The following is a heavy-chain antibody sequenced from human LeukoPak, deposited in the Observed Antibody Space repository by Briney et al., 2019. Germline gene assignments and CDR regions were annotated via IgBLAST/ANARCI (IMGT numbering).Heavy chain of an antibody. Sequence: PSETLSLTCSVSGGXISSYYWSWIRQSPGKGLEWVGHIYNFGSTNYNPSLKSRVTISVDTSKNQFSLKLSSVTAADTAVYYCARAIVVVVTAPPYWYFDLWGRGTLVTVSS. CDR1: GGXISSYY. D-gene: IGHD2-21*02. CDR2: IYNFGST. CDR3: ARAIVVVVTAPPYWYFDL. V-gene: IGHV4-4*08. J-gene: IGHJ2*01.